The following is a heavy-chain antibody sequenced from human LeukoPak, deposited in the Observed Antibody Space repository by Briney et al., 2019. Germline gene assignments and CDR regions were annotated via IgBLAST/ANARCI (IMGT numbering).Heavy chain of an antibody. CDR1: GGSISSNDYY. CDR2: NNGAT. V-gene: IGHV4-39*07. CDR3: AREARFALPVVGSGDY. Sequence: PSETLSLTCSVSGGSISSNDYYWGWIRQPPGKGLEWIGTNNGATKSNPSLSSRVTMSIDTSKNQFSLKLRSVTAADTAVYYCAREARFALPVVGSGDYWGQGTLVTVSS. J-gene: IGHJ4*02. D-gene: IGHD6-19*01.